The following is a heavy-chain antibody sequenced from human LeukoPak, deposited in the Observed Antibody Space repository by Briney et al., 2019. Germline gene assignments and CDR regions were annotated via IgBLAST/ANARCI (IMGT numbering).Heavy chain of an antibody. CDR2: INHSGST. Sequence: PSETLSLTCAVYGGSFSGYYWSWIRQPPGKGLEWIGEINHSGSTNYNPSLKSRVTISVDTSKNQFSLKLSSVTAADTAVHYCARGVITMVRGVKFSYYMDVWGEGTTVTVSS. V-gene: IGHV4-34*01. D-gene: IGHD3-10*01. J-gene: IGHJ6*03. CDR3: ARGVITMVRGVKFSYYMDV. CDR1: GGSFSGYY.